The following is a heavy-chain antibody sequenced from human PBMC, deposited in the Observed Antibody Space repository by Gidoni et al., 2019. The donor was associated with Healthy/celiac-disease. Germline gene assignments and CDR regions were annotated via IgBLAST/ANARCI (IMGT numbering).Heavy chain of an antibody. V-gene: IGHV1-69*01. J-gene: IGHJ6*03. D-gene: IGHD2-2*01. CDR1: GGTFSSYA. CDR2: IIPIFGTA. Sequence: QVQLVQSGAEVKKPGSSVKVSCKASGGTFSSYAISWVRQAPGQGLEWMGGIIPIFGTANYAQKFQGRVTITADESTSTAYMELSSLRSEDTAVYYCAGGYCSSTSCYYYYMDVWGKGTTVTVSS. CDR3: AGGYCSSTSCYYYYMDV.